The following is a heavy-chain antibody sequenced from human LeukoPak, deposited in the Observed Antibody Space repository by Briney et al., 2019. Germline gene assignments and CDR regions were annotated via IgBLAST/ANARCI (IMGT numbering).Heavy chain of an antibody. CDR2: INHSGST. Sequence: SETLSLTCAVYGGSFSGYYWSWIRQPPGKGLEWIGEINHSGSTNYNPSLKSRVTTTVDTSKNQFSLKLSSVTPADTAVYYCARGWSYYGSGSYYFDYWGQGTLVTASS. CDR3: ARGWSYYGSGSYYFDY. V-gene: IGHV4-34*01. CDR1: GGSFSGYY. J-gene: IGHJ4*02. D-gene: IGHD3-10*01.